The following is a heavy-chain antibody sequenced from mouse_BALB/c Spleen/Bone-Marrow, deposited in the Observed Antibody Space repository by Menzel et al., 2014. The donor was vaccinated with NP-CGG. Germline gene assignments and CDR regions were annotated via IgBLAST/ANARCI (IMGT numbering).Heavy chain of an antibody. V-gene: IGHV4-1*02. Sequence: EVKLVESGGGLVQPGGSLKVSCAASGFDFSRFWMSWVRQAPGKGLEWIGEINPDSSTINYTPSLKDKFIISRDSAKNTLYLQMSKGRSEDTALYDCARRYGSSYRYWYVDVWGAGTTVTVSS. CDR3: ARRYGSSYRYWYVDV. CDR2: INPDSSTI. CDR1: GFDFSRFW. D-gene: IGHD1-1*01. J-gene: IGHJ1*01.